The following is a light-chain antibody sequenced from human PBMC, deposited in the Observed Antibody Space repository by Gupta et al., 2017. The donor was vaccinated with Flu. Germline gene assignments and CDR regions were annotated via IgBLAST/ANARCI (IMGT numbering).Light chain of an antibody. Sequence: ALGQKARITCKGDSLKSYYDIRNKQKPGQAPVLVIYGKNTRPSGSADRCSGASSGNTASLTITGEKAEDEDDDYCNSREDRVIFGGGTKLTVL. V-gene: IGLV3-19*01. CDR2: GKN. CDR1: SLKSYY. CDR3: NSREDRVI. J-gene: IGLJ2*01.